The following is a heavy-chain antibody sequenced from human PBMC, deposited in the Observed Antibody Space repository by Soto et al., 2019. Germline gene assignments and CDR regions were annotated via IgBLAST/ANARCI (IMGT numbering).Heavy chain of an antibody. CDR3: ALYSGSFRAFDY. CDR1: GYTFTSYA. J-gene: IGHJ4*02. Sequence: QVQLVQSGAEVKKPGASVKVSCKASGYTFTSYAMHWVRQAPGQRLEWMGWINAGNGNTKYSQKFQGRVTITRDTSASTAYMELSSLISEETAVSYCALYSGSFRAFDYCGQGTLVTVSS. CDR2: INAGNGNT. D-gene: IGHD1-26*01. V-gene: IGHV1-3*01.